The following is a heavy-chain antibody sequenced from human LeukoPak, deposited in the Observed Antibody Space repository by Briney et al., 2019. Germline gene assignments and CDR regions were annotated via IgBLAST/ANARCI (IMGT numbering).Heavy chain of an antibody. CDR1: RDNVSTNNAA. CDR3: AREAVDVWFDP. CDR2: TYYRSKWYY. Sequence: SQTLSLTCAISRDNVSTNNAAWNWTRQSPSRGLEWLGRTYYRSKWYYDYAVSVKSRITINPDTSRNQFSLQLNSVTPEDTAVYYCAREAVDVWFDPWGLGTLVTVSS. D-gene: IGHD6-19*01. V-gene: IGHV6-1*01. J-gene: IGHJ5*02.